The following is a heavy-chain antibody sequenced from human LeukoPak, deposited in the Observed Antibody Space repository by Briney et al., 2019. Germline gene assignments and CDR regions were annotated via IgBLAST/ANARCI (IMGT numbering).Heavy chain of an antibody. Sequence: VASLRDSCKASGYTFTNSAMRWVRQAPGQGLEYWAWINLKSDGAKYAQTVQGRVSLTRDTSIRTAYMDLRSLRSDDTAVYYCASEGRHCGGDCYSFDAWGPRILVTVPS. V-gene: IGHV1-2*02. CDR1: GYTFTNSA. D-gene: IGHD2-21*02. CDR2: INLKSDGA. CDR3: ASEGRHCGGDCYSFDA. J-gene: IGHJ4*02.